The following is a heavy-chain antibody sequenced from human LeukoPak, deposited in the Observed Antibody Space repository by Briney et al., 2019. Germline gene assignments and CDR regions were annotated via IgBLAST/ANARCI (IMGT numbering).Heavy chain of an antibody. V-gene: IGHV1-2*02. J-gene: IGHJ4*02. CDR3: ARGGYDYTGFDY. D-gene: IGHD5-12*01. CDR1: GYTFTGYY. Sequence: ASVTVSCTASGYTFTGYYMHWVRQAPGQGLEWMGWINPNSGGTNYAQKFQGRVTMTRDTSISTAYMELSRLRSDDTAVYYCARGGYDYTGFDYWGQGTLVTVSS. CDR2: INPNSGGT.